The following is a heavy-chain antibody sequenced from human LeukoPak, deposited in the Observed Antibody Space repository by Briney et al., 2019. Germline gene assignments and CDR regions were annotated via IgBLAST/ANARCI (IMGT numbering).Heavy chain of an antibody. D-gene: IGHD3-10*01. CDR2: IGDSGATT. J-gene: IGHJ4*02. CDR1: GFTLSSYA. Sequence: GGSLRLSCAASGFTLSSYAMTWVHQAPGKGLEWVSDIGDSGATTYYADSVKGGFTISRDNSKNTLYLQMSSLRAEDTAVYFCASFHYYGSGAYYLSYWGQGTLVTVSS. V-gene: IGHV3-23*01. CDR3: ASFHYYGSGAYYLSY.